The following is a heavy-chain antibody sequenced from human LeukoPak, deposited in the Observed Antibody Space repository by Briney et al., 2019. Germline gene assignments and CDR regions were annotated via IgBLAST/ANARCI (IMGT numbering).Heavy chain of an antibody. CDR1: GFTFSSYW. J-gene: IGHJ6*03. V-gene: IGHV3-7*01. CDR2: IKQDGSEK. CDR3: ARALYCSGGSCSTAYYYYYMDV. D-gene: IGHD2-15*01. Sequence: GGSLRLSRAASGFTFSSYWMSWVRQAPGKGLEWVANIKQDGSEKYYVDSVKGRFTISRDNAKNSLYLQMNSLRAEDTAVYYCARALYCSGGSCSTAYYYYYMDVWGKGTTVTVSS.